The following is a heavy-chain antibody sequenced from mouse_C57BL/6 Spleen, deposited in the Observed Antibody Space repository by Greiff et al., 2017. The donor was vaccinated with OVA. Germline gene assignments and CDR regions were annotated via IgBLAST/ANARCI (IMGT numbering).Heavy chain of an antibody. CDR1: GYTFTDYE. D-gene: IGHD2-1*01. V-gene: IGHV1-15*01. CDR2: IDPETGGN. Sequence: QVQLQQSGAELVRPGASVTLSCKASGYTFTDYEMHWVKQTPVHGLEWIGAIDPETGGNAYNQKFKGKAILTEDKSSSTAYMELRSLTSEDSACYYCTRRCNFDYFDFWGQGTTLTVSS. CDR3: TRRCNFDYFDF. J-gene: IGHJ2*01.